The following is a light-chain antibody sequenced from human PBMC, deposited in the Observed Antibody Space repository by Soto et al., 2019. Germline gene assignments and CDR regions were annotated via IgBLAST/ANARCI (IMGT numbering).Light chain of an antibody. V-gene: IGKV3-20*01. CDR2: GAS. Sequence: EIVLTQSPGTLSLSPGERATLSCRASQSVASNYVCWYQQRHGKALRLLIYGASLRATGIPDRFSGSGSGTDFTLTISRLDAEDFAGYYCQQYCNSPHTFGQGTKVEIK. J-gene: IGKJ1*01. CDR1: QSVASNY. CDR3: QQYCNSPHT.